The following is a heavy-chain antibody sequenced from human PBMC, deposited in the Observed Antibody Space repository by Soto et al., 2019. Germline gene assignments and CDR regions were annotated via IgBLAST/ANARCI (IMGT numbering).Heavy chain of an antibody. Sequence: SETLSLTCAVYGGSFSGYYWSWIRRPPGKGLEWIGEINHSGSTNYNPSLKSRVTISVDTSKNQFSLKLSSVAAADTAVYYCARARRSGYSYYFDYWGQGTLVTVSS. V-gene: IGHV4-34*01. CDR1: GGSFSGYY. CDR3: ARARRSGYSYYFDY. D-gene: IGHD3-3*01. CDR2: INHSGST. J-gene: IGHJ4*02.